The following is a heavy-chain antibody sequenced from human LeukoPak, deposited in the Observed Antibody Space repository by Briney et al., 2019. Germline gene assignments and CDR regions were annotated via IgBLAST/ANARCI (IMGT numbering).Heavy chain of an antibody. D-gene: IGHD4-17*01. CDR3: ARDTRTMTAVTRGQHYYYGLDV. V-gene: IGHV1-46*01. J-gene: IGHJ6*02. CDR1: GYTFTNSY. Sequence: GASVKVSCKASGYTFTNSYLHWVRQAPGHGLEWMAIINPSDGGTYYEQKLQGRVTVTRDTSTSTVYMELSSLRAEDTAVYYCARDTRTMTAVTRGQHYYYGLDVWGQGTTVTVSS. CDR2: INPSDGGT.